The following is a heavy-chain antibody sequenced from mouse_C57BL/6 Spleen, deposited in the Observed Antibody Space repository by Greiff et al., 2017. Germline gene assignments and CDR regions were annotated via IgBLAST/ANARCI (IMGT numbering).Heavy chain of an antibody. V-gene: IGHV2-6*01. CDR3: ARSYYVYYAMDY. D-gene: IGHD1-1*02. Sequence: VQLQQSGPGLVAPSQSLSITCTVSGFSLTSYGVDCVRQSPGKGLEWLGVIWGVGSTHSNSAIQSSLRLSTDNSKSQVFLKMNCLQTDDTAMYYCARSYYVYYAMDYWGQGTSVTVSS. J-gene: IGHJ4*01. CDR1: GFSLTSYG. CDR2: IWGVGST.